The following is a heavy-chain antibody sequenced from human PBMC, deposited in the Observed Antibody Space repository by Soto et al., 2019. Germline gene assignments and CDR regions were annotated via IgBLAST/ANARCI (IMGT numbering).Heavy chain of an antibody. V-gene: IGHV3-30*18. CDR3: AKGGRQWLVTSDFNY. CDR2: VSHDGRNT. J-gene: IGHJ4*02. D-gene: IGHD6-19*01. CDR1: GFTFSDYA. Sequence: VQLVESGGGVVQPGRSLRLSCAASGFTFSDYAMHWVRQAPGKGLEWVAVVSHDGRNTHYADSVKGRFTIARDSSKNTVALEMTSLRAEDTAVYYCAKGGRQWLVTSDFNYWGQGALVTVSS.